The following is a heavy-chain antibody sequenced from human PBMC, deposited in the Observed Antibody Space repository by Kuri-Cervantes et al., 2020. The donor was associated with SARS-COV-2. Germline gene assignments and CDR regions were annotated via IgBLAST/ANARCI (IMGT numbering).Heavy chain of an antibody. CDR2: INHSGST. Sequence: GSLRLSCVVYGGSFSTYYWSWVRQPPGKGLEWIGEINHSGSTNYNPSLKSRVTISVDTSKDQFSLKLSSVTAADTAVYYCARVKYYDSSGYLYWYFDLWGRGTLVTVSS. J-gene: IGHJ2*01. V-gene: IGHV4-34*01. CDR1: GGSFSTYY. D-gene: IGHD3-22*01. CDR3: ARVKYYDSSGYLYWYFDL.